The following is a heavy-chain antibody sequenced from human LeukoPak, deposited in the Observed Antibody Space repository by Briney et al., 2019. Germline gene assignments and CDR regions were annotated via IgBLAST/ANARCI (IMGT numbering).Heavy chain of an antibody. Sequence: PGGSLRLSCAASGITFSSYAMHWVRQAPGKGLEWVAVISYDGSNKYYADSVKGRFTISRDNSKNTLYLQMNSLRAEDTAVYYCARGGSGSYSYAEYFQHWGQGTLVTVSS. CDR1: GITFSSYA. CDR3: ARGGSGSYSYAEYFQH. D-gene: IGHD3-10*01. J-gene: IGHJ1*01. CDR2: ISYDGSNK. V-gene: IGHV3-30*04.